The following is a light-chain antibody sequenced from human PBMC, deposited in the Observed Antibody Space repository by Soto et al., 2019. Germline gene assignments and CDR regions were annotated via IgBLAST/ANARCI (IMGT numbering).Light chain of an antibody. Sequence: QPVLTQSPSASAALGASVKLTCTLSSGHSNYAIAWHQQQPEKGPRYLMKVNSGGSHIKGDGIPHRFSGSSSGAERYLFISSLQSEDEADYYCQTWGTGSAIVVFGGGTQLTV. CDR1: SGHSNYA. V-gene: IGLV4-69*01. CDR3: QTWGTGSAIVV. CDR2: VNSGGSH. J-gene: IGLJ7*01.